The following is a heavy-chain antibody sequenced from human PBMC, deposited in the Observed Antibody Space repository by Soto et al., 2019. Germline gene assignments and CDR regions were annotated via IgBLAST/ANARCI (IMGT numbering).Heavy chain of an antibody. CDR2: IYYSGST. CDR1: GGSISSYY. J-gene: IGHJ6*02. V-gene: IGHV4-59*01. CDR3: ARLGPPPLPYYYYGMDV. Sequence: SETLSLTCTVSGGSISSYYWSWIRQPPGKGLEWIGYIYYSGSTNYNPSLKSRVTISVDTSKNQFSLKLSSVTAADTAVYYCARLGPPPLPYYYYGMDVWGQGTTVTVSS.